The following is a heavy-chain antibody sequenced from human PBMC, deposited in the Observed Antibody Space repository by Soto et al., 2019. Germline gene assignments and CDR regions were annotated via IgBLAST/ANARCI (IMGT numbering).Heavy chain of an antibody. CDR3: ARDRGLGSGWYGWFDP. V-gene: IGHV4-59*01. J-gene: IGHJ5*02. CDR1: GGSISSYF. D-gene: IGHD6-19*01. CDR2: IYYSEST. Sequence: SETLSLTCTVSGGSISSYFWSWIRQPPGKGLEWIGCIYYSESTNHNPSLKSRVTISVDTSKNQFSLKLSSVTAADTAVYYCARDRGLGSGWYGWFDPWGQGTLVTVSS.